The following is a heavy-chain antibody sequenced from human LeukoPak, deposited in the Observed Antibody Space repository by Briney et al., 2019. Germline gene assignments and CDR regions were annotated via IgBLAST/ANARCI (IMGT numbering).Heavy chain of an antibody. D-gene: IGHD6-13*01. CDR1: GFSFSSYG. CDR2: IRYDGTKR. CDR3: ARATYSSTWYSRYFDL. J-gene: IGHJ2*01. V-gene: IGHV3-30*02. Sequence: GGSLRLSCAASGFSFSSYGMHWVRQAPGKGLEWVAFIRYDGTKRYYADSVKGRFTISRENAKKSLYLQMNSLRAGDTAVYYCARATYSSTWYSRYFDLWGRGTLVTVSS.